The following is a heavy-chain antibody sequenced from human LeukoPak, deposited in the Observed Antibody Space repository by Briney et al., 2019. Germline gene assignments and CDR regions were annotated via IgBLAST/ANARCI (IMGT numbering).Heavy chain of an antibody. D-gene: IGHD6-19*01. J-gene: IGHJ2*01. CDR2: ITGSGVNT. Sequence: GGSLRLSCAASGFTFSSYAMSWVRQAPGKGLEWVSVITGSGVNTYYADSVKGRFTISRDNSNNTVYLKMNSLRADDTAVYYCAKDLMAVAGTSLGYFDLWGRGALVTDSS. CDR3: AKDLMAVAGTSLGYFDL. CDR1: GFTFSSYA. V-gene: IGHV3-23*01.